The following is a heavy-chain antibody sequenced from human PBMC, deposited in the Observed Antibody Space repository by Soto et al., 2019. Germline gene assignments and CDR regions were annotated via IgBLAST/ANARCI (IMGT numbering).Heavy chain of an antibody. Sequence: QVQLVESGGGVVQPGRSLRLSCAASGFTFTDYALHWVRQARGKGLEWVAVISYDGGKKYYADSVKGRFTISRDNSKNTVYLQMNSLRVEDTAVYYCARDTYLDSSGPTYYYYYGIDVWGQGTTVTVSS. V-gene: IGHV3-30-3*01. CDR3: ARDTYLDSSGPTYYYYYGIDV. J-gene: IGHJ6*02. CDR2: ISYDGGKK. D-gene: IGHD3-22*01. CDR1: GFTFTDYA.